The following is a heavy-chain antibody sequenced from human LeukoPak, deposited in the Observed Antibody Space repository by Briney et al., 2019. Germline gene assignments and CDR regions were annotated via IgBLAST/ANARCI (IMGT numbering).Heavy chain of an antibody. CDR2: ISWNSGSI. Sequence: PGGSLRLSCAASGFTFNTYSMNWARQAPGKGLEWVSGISWNSGSIGYADSVKGRFTISRDNAKNSLYLQMNSLRVEDTAVYFCARPYYYSSGSFSYWGQGTLVTVSS. V-gene: IGHV3-20*04. D-gene: IGHD3-10*01. CDR3: ARPYYYSSGSFSY. J-gene: IGHJ4*02. CDR1: GFTFNTYS.